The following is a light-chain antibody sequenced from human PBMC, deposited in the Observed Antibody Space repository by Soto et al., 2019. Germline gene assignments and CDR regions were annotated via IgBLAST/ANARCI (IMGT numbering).Light chain of an antibody. CDR1: QDITNC. CDR3: QQYENLPT. V-gene: IGKV1-33*01. CDR2: DAS. J-gene: IGKJ5*01. Sequence: DLQMTQSPSSLSASVGDRDTITCQASQDITNCLNWYHQKPGRAPKLLIYDASNLEAGVPSRFRGSGSGTDFTFTISRLQPEDIATYYCQQYENLPTFGQGTRLEI.